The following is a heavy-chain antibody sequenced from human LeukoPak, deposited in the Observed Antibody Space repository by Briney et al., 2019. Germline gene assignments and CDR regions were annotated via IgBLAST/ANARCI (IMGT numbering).Heavy chain of an antibody. CDR1: GGSISSYY. CDR3: ARGPFRGFDY. CDR2: IYYSGST. D-gene: IGHD3-10*01. V-gene: IGHV4-59*01. Sequence: PSGTLSLTRTVSGGSISSYYRSSIRPPPGKGLEWIGYIYYSGSTNYNPSLKSRVTISVDTSKNQFSLKLSSVTAADTAVYYCARGPFRGFDYWGQGTLVTVSS. J-gene: IGHJ4*02.